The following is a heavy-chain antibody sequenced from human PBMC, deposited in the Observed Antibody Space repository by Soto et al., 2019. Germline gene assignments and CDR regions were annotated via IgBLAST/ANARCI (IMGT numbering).Heavy chain of an antibody. V-gene: IGHV3-11*01. CDR2: ISGSSTTI. D-gene: IGHD3-10*01. CDR1: GFTFSDYY. CDR3: AKGMYFYGSGGYSSYYYYMDV. J-gene: IGHJ6*03. Sequence: QVQLEESGGGLVKPGGSLRLSCAASGFTFSDYYMNWIRQAPGKGLQWVSYISGSSTTISYADSVKGRFTISRDNAKNSLFLQRNSLRAEDTAVYYCAKGMYFYGSGGYSSYYYYMDVWGKGTTVTVSS.